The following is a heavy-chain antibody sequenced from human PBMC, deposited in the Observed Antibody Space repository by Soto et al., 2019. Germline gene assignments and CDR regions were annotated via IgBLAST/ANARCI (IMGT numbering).Heavy chain of an antibody. CDR1: GYTFTSYA. Sequence: QVQLVQSGAEVKKPGASVKVSCKASGYTFTSYAMHWVRQAPGQRLEWMGWINAGNGNTKYSQKFQGRVTITRDTSASTAYMELSSLRSEDTAVYYCARVRYLLPAAKHWFDPWGQGTLVTVSS. J-gene: IGHJ5*02. CDR3: ARVRYLLPAAKHWFDP. D-gene: IGHD2-2*01. V-gene: IGHV1-3*01. CDR2: INAGNGNT.